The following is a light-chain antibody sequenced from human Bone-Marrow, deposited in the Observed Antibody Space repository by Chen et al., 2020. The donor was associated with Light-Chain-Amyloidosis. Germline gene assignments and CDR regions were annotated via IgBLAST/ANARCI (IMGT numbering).Light chain of an antibody. Sequence: SYVLTQPSSVSVAPGQTATIACGGNTIGSTSVHWYQQTPGQAPLLVVYDDSDRPSGIPERLSGANAGNTATLTSSRVEAGDEADDYCQVWDRSSDRPVFGGGTKLTVL. CDR3: QVWDRSSDRPV. J-gene: IGLJ3*02. CDR2: DDS. CDR1: TIGSTS. V-gene: IGLV3-21*02.